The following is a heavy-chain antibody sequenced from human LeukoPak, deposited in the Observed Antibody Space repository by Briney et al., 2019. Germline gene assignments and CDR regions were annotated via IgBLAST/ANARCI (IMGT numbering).Heavy chain of an antibody. V-gene: IGHV4-30-4*08. CDR3: ARASILTGYAK. Sequence: SETLSLTCTVSGGSISSGDYYWSWIRQPRGKGLEWIGYIYYSGSTYYNPSLKSRVTISVDTSKNQFSLKLSSVTAADTAVYYCARASILTGYAKWGQGTLVTVSS. CDR1: GGSISSGDYY. J-gene: IGHJ4*02. CDR2: IYYSGST. D-gene: IGHD3-9*01.